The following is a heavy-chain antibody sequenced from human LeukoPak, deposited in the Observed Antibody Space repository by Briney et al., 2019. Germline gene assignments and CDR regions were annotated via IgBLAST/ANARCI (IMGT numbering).Heavy chain of an antibody. D-gene: IGHD6-19*01. CDR1: GYTFTGNY. CDR2: INPSGGST. J-gene: IGHJ5*02. CDR3: AREGIAVAGYRGREPFDP. V-gene: IGHV1-46*01. Sequence: ASVKVSCKASGYTFTGNYIHWVRQAPGQGLEWMGIINPSGGSTSYAQKFQGRVTMTRDTSTSTVYMELSSLRSEDTAVYYCAREGIAVAGYRGREPFDPWGQGTLVTVSS.